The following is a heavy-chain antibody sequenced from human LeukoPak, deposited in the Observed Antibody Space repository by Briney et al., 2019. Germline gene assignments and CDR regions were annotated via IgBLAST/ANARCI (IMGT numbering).Heavy chain of an antibody. J-gene: IGHJ3*02. CDR3: ARTRSLCSGGSCYSLSDAFDI. D-gene: IGHD2-15*01. V-gene: IGHV3-7*01. Sequence: GGSLRLSCAASGFTFSSYWMSWVRQAPGKGLEWVANIKQDGSEKYYVDTVKGRFTISRDNAKNSLYLQMNSLRAEDTAVYYCARTRSLCSGGSCYSLSDAFDIWGQGTMVTVSS. CDR1: GFTFSSYW. CDR2: IKQDGSEK.